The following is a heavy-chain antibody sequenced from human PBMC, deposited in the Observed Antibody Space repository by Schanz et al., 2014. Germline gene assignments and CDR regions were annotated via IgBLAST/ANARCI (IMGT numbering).Heavy chain of an antibody. D-gene: IGHD3-16*01. V-gene: IGHV3-72*01. J-gene: IGHJ4*02. CDR1: GFTFSDHY. CDR2: ITNKPNNYNT. CDR3: VRLDVHDY. Sequence: EVQLVESGGGMVQPGGSLRLSCAASGFTFSDHYMDWVRQAPGKGLEWVGRITNKPNNYNTEYAASVKVRFTISRDDSRNSLYLQMSILKAEDTAVYYCVRLDVHDYWGQGTLGTVSA.